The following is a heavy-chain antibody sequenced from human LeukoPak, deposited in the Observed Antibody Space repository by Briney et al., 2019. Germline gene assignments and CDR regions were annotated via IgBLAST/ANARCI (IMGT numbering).Heavy chain of an antibody. CDR3: ARIGGIGGDYFDY. D-gene: IGHD1-26*01. V-gene: IGHV4-59*01. CDR1: GGSISSYY. Sequence: SETLSLTCAVSGGSISSYYWSWIRQPPGKGLEWIGYIYYSGSTNYNPSLKSRVTISVDTSKNQFSLKLSSVTAADTAVYYCARIGGIGGDYFDYWGQGTLVTVSS. J-gene: IGHJ4*02. CDR2: IYYSGST.